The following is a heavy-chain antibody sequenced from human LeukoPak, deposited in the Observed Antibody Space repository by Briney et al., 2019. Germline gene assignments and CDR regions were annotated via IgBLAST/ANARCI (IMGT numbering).Heavy chain of an antibody. CDR1: GFTFRKFG. CDR3: AKDIQQLAGNDAFDI. CDR2: ISGNGDGT. V-gene: IGHV3-23*01. J-gene: IGHJ3*02. Sequence: GGSLRLSCAASGFTFRKFGMSWVRQAPGKGLEWVSVISGNGDGTYCADSVKGRLTISRDNSKDTLYLQMNSLRAEDTALYYCAKDIQQLAGNDAFDIWGQGTMVTVSS. D-gene: IGHD6-6*01.